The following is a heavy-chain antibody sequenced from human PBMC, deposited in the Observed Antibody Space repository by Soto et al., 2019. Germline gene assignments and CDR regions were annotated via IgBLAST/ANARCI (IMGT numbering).Heavy chain of an antibody. CDR3: TSVPAWDRSWFRGFEN. CDR1: GYTFTNHW. D-gene: IGHD1-26*01. CDR2: IYPEDSDT. J-gene: IGHJ4*02. V-gene: IGHV5-51*01. Sequence: GESLKISCKASGYTFTNHWIGWVRQMPGKGLEWMAIIYPEDSDTRYSPSFEGQVTISADKSISTAYVQWTSLKASDTGVYYCTSVPAWDRSWFRGFENWGQGTPVTVSS.